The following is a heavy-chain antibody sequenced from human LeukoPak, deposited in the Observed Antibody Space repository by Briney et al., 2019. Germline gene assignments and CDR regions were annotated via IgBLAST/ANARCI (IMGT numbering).Heavy chain of an antibody. CDR3: ARDVPKNYDYVWGSYRHTFDY. CDR1: GGSFSGYY. V-gene: IGHV4-34*01. CDR2: INHSGST. D-gene: IGHD3-16*02. J-gene: IGHJ4*02. Sequence: PSETLSLTCAVYGGSFSGYYWSWIRQPPGKGLEWIGEINHSGSTNYNPSLKSRVTISVDTSKNQFSLKLSSVTAADTAVYYCARDVPKNYDYVWGSYRHTFDYWGQGTLVTVSS.